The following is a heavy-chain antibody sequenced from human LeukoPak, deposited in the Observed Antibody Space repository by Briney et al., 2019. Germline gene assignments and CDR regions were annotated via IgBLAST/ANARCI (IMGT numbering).Heavy chain of an antibody. V-gene: IGHV3-23*01. J-gene: IGHJ3*02. Sequence: PGGSLRLSCAASGFTFSSYGMSWVRQAPGKGLEWVSAISGSGGSTYNADSVKGRFTISRDNSKNTMYRQMNSLRAEDTAVYYFAKDHYGDYFSTGAFDIWGQGTTVIVSS. CDR1: GFTFSSYG. CDR2: ISGSGGST. D-gene: IGHD4-17*01. CDR3: AKDHYGDYFSTGAFDI.